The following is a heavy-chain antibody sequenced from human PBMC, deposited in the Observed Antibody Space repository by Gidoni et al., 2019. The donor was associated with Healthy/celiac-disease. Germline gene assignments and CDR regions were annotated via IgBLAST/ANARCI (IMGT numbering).Heavy chain of an antibody. CDR3: ARMPYSSSKDYYYMDV. J-gene: IGHJ6*03. Sequence: QLQLQASGPGLVKPSATLSLTCTVSGGSISSSSYYWGWIRQPPGKGLEWIGSIYYSGSTYYNPSLKSRVTISVDTSKNQFSLKLSSVTAADTAVYYCARMPYSSSKDYYYMDVWGKGTTVTVSS. D-gene: IGHD6-6*01. CDR2: IYYSGST. CDR1: GGSISSSSYY. V-gene: IGHV4-39*01.